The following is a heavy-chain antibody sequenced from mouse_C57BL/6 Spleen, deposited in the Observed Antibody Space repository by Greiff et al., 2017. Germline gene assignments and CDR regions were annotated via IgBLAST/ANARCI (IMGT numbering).Heavy chain of an antibody. V-gene: IGHV5-17*01. CDR3: ARREENYGKDAMDD. Sequence: EVKLVESGGGLVKPGGSLKLSCAASGFTFSDYGMHWVRQAPEKGLEWVAYISSGRSTIYYADTVKGRFTISRDNAKNTLFLQMTSLRSEDTAMYYCARREENYGKDAMDDWGQGTSVTVSS. D-gene: IGHD2-1*01. CDR1: GFTFSDYG. CDR2: ISSGRSTI. J-gene: IGHJ4*01.